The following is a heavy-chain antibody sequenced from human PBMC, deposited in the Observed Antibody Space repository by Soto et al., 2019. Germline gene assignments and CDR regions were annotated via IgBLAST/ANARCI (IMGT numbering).Heavy chain of an antibody. CDR1: GFTFSSYE. CDR3: ARESYYDSRLR. V-gene: IGHV3-48*03. CDR2: ISSSGSTI. J-gene: IGHJ4*02. Sequence: PGGSLRLSCAASGFTFSSYEMNWVRQAPGKGLEWVSYISSSGSTIYYADSVKGRFTISRDNAKNSLYLQMNSLRAEDTAVYYCARESYYDSRLRWGQGTLVTVSS. D-gene: IGHD3-22*01.